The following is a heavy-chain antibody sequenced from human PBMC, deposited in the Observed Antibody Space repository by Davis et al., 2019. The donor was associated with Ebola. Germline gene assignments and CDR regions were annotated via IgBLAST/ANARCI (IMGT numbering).Heavy chain of an antibody. CDR1: GFTFSDYY. CDR2: ISSSSSYT. Sequence: GSLKISCAASGFTFSDYYMSWIRQAPGKGLEWVSYISSSSSYTNYADSVKGRFTISRDNAKNSLYLQMNSLRAEDTAVYYCASSIAAAGPMDVWGQGTTVTVSS. V-gene: IGHV3-11*06. J-gene: IGHJ6*02. D-gene: IGHD6-13*01. CDR3: ASSIAAAGPMDV.